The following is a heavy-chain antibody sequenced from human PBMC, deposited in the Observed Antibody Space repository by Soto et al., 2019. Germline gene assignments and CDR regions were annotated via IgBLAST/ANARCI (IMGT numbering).Heavy chain of an antibody. CDR2: INPSGGST. J-gene: IGHJ4*02. D-gene: IGHD3-3*01. CDR3: ARVRSRVSGYKYYFDY. V-gene: IGHV1-46*01. Sequence: ASVKVSCKASGYTFTSYCMHWVRQAPGQGLEWMGIINPSGGSTSYAQKFQGRVTMTRDTSTSTVYMELSSLRSEDTAVYYCARVRSRVSGYKYYFDYWGQGTLVTVSS. CDR1: GYTFTSYC.